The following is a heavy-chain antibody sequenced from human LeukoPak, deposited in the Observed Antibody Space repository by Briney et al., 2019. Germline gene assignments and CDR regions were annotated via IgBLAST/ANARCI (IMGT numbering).Heavy chain of an antibody. V-gene: IGHV1-18*01. CDR1: GYTFTSYG. Sequence: GASVKVSCKASGYTFTSYGIGWVRQAPGQGLEWMGWISAYNGNTNYAQKLQGRVTMTTDTSTSTAYMELRSLRSDDTAAYYCARDANYYGSGVSYYYYMDVWGKGTTVTISS. D-gene: IGHD3-10*01. CDR2: ISAYNGNT. CDR3: ARDANYYGSGVSYYYYMDV. J-gene: IGHJ6*03.